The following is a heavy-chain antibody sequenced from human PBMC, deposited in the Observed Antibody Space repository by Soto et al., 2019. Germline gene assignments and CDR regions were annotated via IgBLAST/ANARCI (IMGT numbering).Heavy chain of an antibody. CDR1: GFTVSSNY. J-gene: IGHJ4*02. D-gene: IGHD5-12*01. Sequence: GSLRLSCAASGFTVSSNYMSWVRQAPGKGLEWVSVIYSGGSTYYADSVKGRFTISRDNSKNTLYLQMNSLRAEDTAVYYCARVREWLRLFYFDYWGQGTLVTVSS. CDR2: IYSGGST. V-gene: IGHV3-66*01. CDR3: ARVREWLRLFYFDY.